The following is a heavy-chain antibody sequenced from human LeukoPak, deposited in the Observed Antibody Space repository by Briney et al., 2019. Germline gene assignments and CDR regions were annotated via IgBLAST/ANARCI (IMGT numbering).Heavy chain of an antibody. D-gene: IGHD2-15*01. J-gene: IGHJ4*02. V-gene: IGHV4-39*01. CDR2: IYYSGST. CDR1: GGSISSSSYY. CDR3: ARHEGYGGSSWGSPPDY. Sequence: PSETLSLTCTVSGGSISSSSYYWGWIRQPPGKGLKWIGSIYYSGSTYYNPSLKSRVTISVDTSKNQFSLKLSSVTAADTAVYYCARHEGYGGSSWGSPPDYWGQGTLVTVSS.